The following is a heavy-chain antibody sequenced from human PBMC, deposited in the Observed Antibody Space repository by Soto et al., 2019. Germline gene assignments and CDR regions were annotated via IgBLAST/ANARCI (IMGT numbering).Heavy chain of an antibody. Sequence: GGSLRLSCAASGFTFSSYAMHWVRQAPGKGLEWVAAISYDGSNKYYADSVKGRFTISRDISKNTLYLQMNRLRSEDTAVYYCARGSCSSGWYFSGYWGQGTLVDVSS. V-gene: IGHV3-30-3*01. J-gene: IGHJ4*02. CDR3: ARGSCSSGWYFSGY. D-gene: IGHD6-19*01. CDR2: ISYDGSNK. CDR1: GFTFSSYA.